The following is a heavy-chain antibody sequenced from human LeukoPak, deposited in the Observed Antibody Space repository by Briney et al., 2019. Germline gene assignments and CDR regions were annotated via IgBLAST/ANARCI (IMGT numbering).Heavy chain of an antibody. D-gene: IGHD5-12*01. V-gene: IGHV3-21*01. CDR2: ISSSSSYI. Sequence: GGSLRLSCAASGFTFSSYSMSWVRQAPGKGLEWVSSISSSSSYIYYADSVKGRFTISRDNAKNSLYLQMNSLRAEDTAVYYCARDSLRYSGYDSLDYWGQGTLVTVSS. CDR1: GFTFSSYS. J-gene: IGHJ4*02. CDR3: ARDSLRYSGYDSLDY.